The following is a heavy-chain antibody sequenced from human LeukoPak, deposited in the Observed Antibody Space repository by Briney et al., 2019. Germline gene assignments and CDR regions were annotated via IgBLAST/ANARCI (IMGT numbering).Heavy chain of an antibody. CDR3: ATSGYSFGHL. D-gene: IGHD5-18*01. CDR2: INKSGNT. J-gene: IGHJ5*02. V-gene: IGHV4-4*07. Sequence: SETLSLTCTVSGDSINIYYWSWIRQSAGKGLEWIGRINKSGNTKYNPSLQSRVTMSVDTSKNHFYLKLSSVTAADTAVYYCATSGYSFGHLWGQGTLVTVSS. CDR1: GDSINIYY.